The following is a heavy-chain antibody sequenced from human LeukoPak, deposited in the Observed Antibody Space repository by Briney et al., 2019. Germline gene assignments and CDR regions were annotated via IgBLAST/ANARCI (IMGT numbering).Heavy chain of an antibody. Sequence: GGSLRLSCVASGFSLSIYWMGWVRQAPGKGLELVSNRKEDGSESYYVGSVKGRFTISRDNAENSLYLQVNSLRAEDTATYYCVRADFRGSSWDFAYWGQGALVTVSS. CDR1: GFSLSIYW. CDR3: VRADFRGSSWDFAY. V-gene: IGHV3-7*04. CDR2: RKEDGSES. D-gene: IGHD6-13*01. J-gene: IGHJ4*02.